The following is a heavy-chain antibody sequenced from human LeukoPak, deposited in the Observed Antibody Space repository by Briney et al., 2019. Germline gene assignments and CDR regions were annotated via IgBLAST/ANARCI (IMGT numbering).Heavy chain of an antibody. CDR1: GFTLSRHA. J-gene: IGHJ4*02. D-gene: IGHD6-19*01. V-gene: IGHV3-64*01. CDR3: ARVGMTSGSGCDY. CDR2: ISSNGGST. Sequence: PGGSLRLSCAASGFTLSRHAMHWVRQAPGKGLEFISAISSNGGSTYYANSVKGRFTISRDSYKNTVYLQMDNLRAEDMALYYCARVGMTSGSGCDYWGQGTLVTVSS.